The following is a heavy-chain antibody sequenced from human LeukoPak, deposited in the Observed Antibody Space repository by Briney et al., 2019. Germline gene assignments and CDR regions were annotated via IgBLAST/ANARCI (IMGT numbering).Heavy chain of an antibody. CDR3: AKDSIEDYGDYVGFDY. Sequence: PGGSLRLSCAASGFTFDDYAMHWVRQAPGKGLEWVSGISWNSGSIGYADSVKGRFTISRDNAKNSLYLQMNSLRAEDTALYYCAKDSIEDYGDYVGFDYWGQGTLVTVSS. CDR1: GFTFDDYA. CDR2: ISWNSGSI. D-gene: IGHD4-17*01. J-gene: IGHJ4*02. V-gene: IGHV3-9*01.